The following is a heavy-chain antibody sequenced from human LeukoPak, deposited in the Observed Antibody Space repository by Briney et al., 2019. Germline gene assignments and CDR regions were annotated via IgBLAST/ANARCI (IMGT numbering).Heavy chain of an antibody. D-gene: IGHD6-19*01. V-gene: IGHV4-34*01. CDR3: ARACRFGLAVAGTYYYYYMDV. CDR2: INHSGST. CDR1: GFTVSSNS. Sequence: PGGSLRLSCTVSGFTVSSNSMSWIRQPPGKGLEWIGEINHSGSTNYNPSLKSRVTISVDTSKNQFSLKLSSVTAADTAVYYCARACRFGLAVAGTYYYYYMDVWGKGTTVTVSS. J-gene: IGHJ6*03.